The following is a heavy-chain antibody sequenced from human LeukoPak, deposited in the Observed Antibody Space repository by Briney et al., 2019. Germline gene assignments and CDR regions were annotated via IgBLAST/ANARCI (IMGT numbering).Heavy chain of an antibody. Sequence: PGGSLRLSCAASGFTFSSYSMNWVRQAPGKGLEWVSSISSSSSYIYYADSVKGRFTISRDNAKNSLYLQMNSLRAEDTAVYYCARGALDFYSSGWVLDYWGQGTLVTVSS. CDR2: ISSSSSYI. D-gene: IGHD6-19*01. J-gene: IGHJ4*02. CDR3: ARGALDFYSSGWVLDY. CDR1: GFTFSSYS. V-gene: IGHV3-21*01.